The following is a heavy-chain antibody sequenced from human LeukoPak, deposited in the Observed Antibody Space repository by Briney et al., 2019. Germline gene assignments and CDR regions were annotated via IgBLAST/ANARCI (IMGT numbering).Heavy chain of an antibody. V-gene: IGHV3-30-3*01. Sequence: GSLRLSCAASGFTFSSYAMHWVRQAPGKGLEWVAVISYDGSNKYYADSVKGRFTISRDNSKNTLYLQMNSLRAEDTAVYYCARRGYSYDILDYWGQGTLVTVSS. CDR2: ISYDGSNK. CDR3: ARRGYSYDILDY. D-gene: IGHD5-18*01. J-gene: IGHJ4*02. CDR1: GFTFSSYA.